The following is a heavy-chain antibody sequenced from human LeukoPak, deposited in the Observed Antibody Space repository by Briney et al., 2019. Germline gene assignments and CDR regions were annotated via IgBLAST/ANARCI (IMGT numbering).Heavy chain of an antibody. V-gene: IGHV5-51*01. Sequence: GESLKISCKGSGYSFTSYWIGWVRQMPGKGLECMGIIYPGDSDTRYSPSLQGQVTISADKSISTAYLQWSSLKASDTAMYFCARNRDYGTSRPNYFDYWGQGTLVTVSS. CDR2: IYPGDSDT. CDR3: ARNRDYGTSRPNYFDY. J-gene: IGHJ4*02. D-gene: IGHD3-16*01. CDR1: GYSFTSYW.